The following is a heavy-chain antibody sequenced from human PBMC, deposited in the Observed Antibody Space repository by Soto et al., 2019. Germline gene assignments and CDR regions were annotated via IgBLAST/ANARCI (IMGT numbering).Heavy chain of an antibody. CDR2: IIPIFGTA. D-gene: IGHD3-10*01. V-gene: IGHV1-69*13. CDR3: ARDVGLTGSRTGSFDY. Sequence: GASGKVFCKASGGTFSSYAISWVRQAPGQGLEWMGGIIPIFGTANYAQKFQGRVTITADESTSTAYMELSSLRSEDTAVYYCARDVGLTGSRTGSFDYWGQGTLVTVSS. CDR1: GGTFSSYA. J-gene: IGHJ4*02.